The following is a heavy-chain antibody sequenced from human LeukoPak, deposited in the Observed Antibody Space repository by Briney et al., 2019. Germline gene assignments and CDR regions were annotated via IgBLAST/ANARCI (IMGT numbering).Heavy chain of an antibody. CDR1: GGSISSGGYY. CDR2: IYYSGST. D-gene: IGHD3-22*01. J-gene: IGHJ4*02. V-gene: IGHV4-31*03. CDR3: ARVPYYYDSSGSYFDY. Sequence: PSETLSLTCTVSGGSISSGGYYWSWIRQHPGKGLEWIGYIYYSGSTYYNPSLKSRVTISVDTPKNQFSLKLSSVTAADTAVYYCARVPYYYDSSGSYFDYWGQGTLVTVSS.